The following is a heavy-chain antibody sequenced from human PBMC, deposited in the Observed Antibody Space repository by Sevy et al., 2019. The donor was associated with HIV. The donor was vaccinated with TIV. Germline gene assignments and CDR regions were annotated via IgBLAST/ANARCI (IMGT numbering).Heavy chain of an antibody. Sequence: GGSLRLSCAASGFTFSSYWMSWVRQAPGKGLEWVANIKQDGSEKYYVDSVKGRFTISRDNAKNSLYLQMNSLRAEDTAVYYCARDETTTVTTDYYGMDVWGQGTTVTVSS. J-gene: IGHJ6*02. CDR1: GFTFSSYW. D-gene: IGHD4-17*01. V-gene: IGHV3-7*01. CDR3: ARDETTTVTTDYYGMDV. CDR2: IKQDGSEK.